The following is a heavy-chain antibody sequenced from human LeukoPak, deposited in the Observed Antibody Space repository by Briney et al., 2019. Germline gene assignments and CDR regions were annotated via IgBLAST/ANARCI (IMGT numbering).Heavy chain of an antibody. Sequence: KPSETLSLTCAVYGGSFSGYYWSWIRQPPGKGLEWIGEINHSGSTNYNPSLKSRVTISVGTSKNQFSLKLSSVTAADTAVYYCARGRSSSWPYYYYMDVWGKGTTVTVSS. D-gene: IGHD6-13*01. CDR2: INHSGST. V-gene: IGHV4-34*01. J-gene: IGHJ6*03. CDR1: GGSFSGYY. CDR3: ARGRSSSWPYYYYMDV.